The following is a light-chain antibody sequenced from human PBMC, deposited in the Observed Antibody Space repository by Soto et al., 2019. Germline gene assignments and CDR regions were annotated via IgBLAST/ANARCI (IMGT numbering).Light chain of an antibody. V-gene: IGKV1-5*01. CDR1: QNIGSR. CDR3: QQCNTPFT. Sequence: DTQLTQAPSTLSASFRDIAAVSFRASQNIGSRLAWYQQKPDEAPKLLIYDASSLESGVPLRFGGSGSGTDFTLIISSLQPDDFATYYCQQCNTPFTFGGGTEVDIK. J-gene: IGKJ4*01. CDR2: DAS.